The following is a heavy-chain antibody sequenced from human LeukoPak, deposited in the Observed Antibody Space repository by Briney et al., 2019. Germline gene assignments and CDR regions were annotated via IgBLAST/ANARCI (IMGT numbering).Heavy chain of an antibody. CDR1: GLTFTNYA. CDR2: ISGRGTNA. V-gene: IGHV3-48*02. J-gene: IGHJ4*02. Sequence: GGSLRLSCAASGLTFTNYAMTWVRQAPGKGLECVSLISGRGTNAYYADSVKGRFTISRDNAKNSLYLQMNSLRDEDTAVYYCARDLWFGEPTTDYWGQGTLVTVSS. D-gene: IGHD3-10*01. CDR3: ARDLWFGEPTTDY.